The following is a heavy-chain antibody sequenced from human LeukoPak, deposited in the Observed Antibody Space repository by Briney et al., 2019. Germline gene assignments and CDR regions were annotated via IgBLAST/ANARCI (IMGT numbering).Heavy chain of an antibody. D-gene: IGHD5-24*01. V-gene: IGHV3-21*01. J-gene: IGHJ4*02. CDR3: AMGRDGYNYVNY. CDR1: GFTFSSYS. Sequence: AGGSLRLSCAASGFTFSSYSMKWVRQAPGKGLEWVSSISSSSSYIYYADSVKGRFPISRDNAKNSLYLQMNSLRAEDTAVYYCAMGRDGYNYVNYWGQGTLVTVSS. CDR2: ISSSSSYI.